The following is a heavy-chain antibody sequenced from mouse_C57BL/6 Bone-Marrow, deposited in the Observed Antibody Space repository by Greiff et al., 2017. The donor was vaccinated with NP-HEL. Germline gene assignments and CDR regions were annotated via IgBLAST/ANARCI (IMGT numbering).Heavy chain of an antibody. CDR1: GFTFSSYA. CDR2: ISSGGDYI. V-gene: IGHV5-9-1*02. CDR3: TRGDYPWFAY. D-gene: IGHD5-5*01. J-gene: IGHJ3*01. Sequence: EVQGVESGEGLVKPGGSLKLSCAASGFTFSSYAMSWVRQTPEKRLEWVAYISSGGDYIYYADTVKGRFTISRDNARNTLYPQMSSLKSEDTAMYYCTRGDYPWFAYWGQGTLVTVSA.